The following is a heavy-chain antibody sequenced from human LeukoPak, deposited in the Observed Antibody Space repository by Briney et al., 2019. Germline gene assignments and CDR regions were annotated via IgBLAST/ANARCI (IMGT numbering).Heavy chain of an antibody. D-gene: IGHD2-2*01. V-gene: IGHV1-2*02. CDR1: GYTFTGYY. Sequence: GASVKVSCKASGYTFTGYYMHWVRQAAGQGLEWMGWINPNSGGTNYAQKFQGRVTMTRDTSISTAYMELSRLRSDDTAVYYCARDLKRGYQLQLGYWGQGTLVTVSS. CDR2: INPNSGGT. J-gene: IGHJ4*02. CDR3: ARDLKRGYQLQLGY.